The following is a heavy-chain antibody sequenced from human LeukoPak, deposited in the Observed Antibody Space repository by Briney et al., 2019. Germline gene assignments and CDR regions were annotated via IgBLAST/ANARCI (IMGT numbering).Heavy chain of an antibody. V-gene: IGHV3-7*01. D-gene: IGHD6-13*01. Sequence: PGGSLRLSCAASGFTFSSYWMSWVRQAPGKGLEWVANIKQDGSEKYYVDSVKGRFTISRDNAKNSLYLQMNSLRAEDTAVYYCARDPGSSWPLGTYYYMDVWGKGTTVTVSS. CDR3: ARDPGSSWPLGTYYYMDV. CDR1: GFTFSSYW. J-gene: IGHJ6*03. CDR2: IKQDGSEK.